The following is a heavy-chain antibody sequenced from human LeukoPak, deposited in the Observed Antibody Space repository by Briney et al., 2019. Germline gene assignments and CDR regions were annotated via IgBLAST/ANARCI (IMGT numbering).Heavy chain of an antibody. D-gene: IGHD3-22*01. CDR2: ISYDGSNK. Sequence: PGGSLRLSCAASGFTFSSYAMHWVRQAPGKGLEWVAVISYDGSNKYYADSVKGRFTISRDNSKNTLYLQMNSLRAEDTAVYYCARMSGTMIVVVIPYFDYWAREPWSPSPQ. J-gene: IGHJ4*02. V-gene: IGHV3-30*04. CDR3: ARMSGTMIVVVIPYFDY. CDR1: GFTFSSYA.